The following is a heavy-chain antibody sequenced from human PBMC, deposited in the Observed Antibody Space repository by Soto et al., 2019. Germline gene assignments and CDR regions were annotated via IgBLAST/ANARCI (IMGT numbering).Heavy chain of an antibody. CDR3: AKVDGYDLGHFDY. CDR2: ISWNSGSM. Sequence: EVQLVEFGGDLVQPGRSLRLSCAASGFTFDDYAMHWVRQAPGKGLEWVSGISWNSGSMGYADSVKGRFTISRDNAKKSLYLQMNSLRAEDTALYYCAKVDGYDLGHFDYWGQGTLVTVSS. D-gene: IGHD5-12*01. V-gene: IGHV3-9*01. CDR1: GFTFDDYA. J-gene: IGHJ4*02.